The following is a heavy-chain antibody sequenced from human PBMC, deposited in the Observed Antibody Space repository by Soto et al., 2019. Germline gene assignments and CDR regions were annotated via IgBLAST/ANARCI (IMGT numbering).Heavy chain of an antibody. J-gene: IGHJ5*02. V-gene: IGHV4-59*01. CDR3: VAAPGLGWFDP. D-gene: IGHD2-15*01. CDR2: IYYSGST. Sequence: PSETLSLTCTVSGGSISSYYWSWIRQPPGKGLERIGYIYYSGSTNYNPSLKSRVTISVDTSKNQFSLKLSSVTAADTAVYYCVAAPGLGWFDPWGQGTLVTVSS. CDR1: GGSISSYY.